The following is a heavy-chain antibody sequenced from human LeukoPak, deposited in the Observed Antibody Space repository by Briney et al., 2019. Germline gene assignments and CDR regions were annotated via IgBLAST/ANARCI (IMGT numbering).Heavy chain of an antibody. Sequence: SQTLSLTCTVSGGSISSGGYYWSWIRQPPGKGLEWIGYIYYSGSTNYNPSLKSRVTISVDTSKNQFSLKLSSVTAADTAVYYCARHLRWELLGGFDYWGQGTLVTVSS. CDR2: IYYSGST. D-gene: IGHD1-26*01. J-gene: IGHJ4*02. V-gene: IGHV4-61*08. CDR1: GGSISSGGYY. CDR3: ARHLRWELLGGFDY.